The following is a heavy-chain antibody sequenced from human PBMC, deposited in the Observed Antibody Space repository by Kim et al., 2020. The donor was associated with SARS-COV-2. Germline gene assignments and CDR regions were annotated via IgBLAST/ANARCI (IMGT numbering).Heavy chain of an antibody. CDR2: IYYSGST. CDR3: ATSSSWSRGEYYYYYGMDV. D-gene: IGHD6-13*01. J-gene: IGHJ6*02. Sequence: SETLSLTCTVSGGSISSGGYYWSWIRQHPGKGLEWIGYIYYSGSTYYNPSLKSRVTISVDTSKNQFSLKLSSVTAADTAVYYCATSSSWSRGEYYYYYGMDVWGQGTTVTVSS. V-gene: IGHV4-31*03. CDR1: GGSISSGGYY.